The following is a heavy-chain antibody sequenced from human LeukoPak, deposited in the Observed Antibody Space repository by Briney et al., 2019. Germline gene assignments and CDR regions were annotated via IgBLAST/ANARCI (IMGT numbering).Heavy chain of an antibody. D-gene: IGHD3-22*01. CDR2: MNPNSGNT. Sequence: ASVKVSCKASGYTFTSCDINWVRQATGQGLEWMGWMNPNSGNTGYAQKFQGRVTMTRNTSISTAYMELSSLRSEDTAVYYCARAYYYDSSGSLNWFDPWGQGTLVTASS. J-gene: IGHJ5*02. CDR1: GYTFTSCD. CDR3: ARAYYYDSSGSLNWFDP. V-gene: IGHV1-8*01.